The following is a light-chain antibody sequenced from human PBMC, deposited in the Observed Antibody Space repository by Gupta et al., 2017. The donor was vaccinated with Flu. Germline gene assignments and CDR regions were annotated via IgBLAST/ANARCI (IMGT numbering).Light chain of an antibody. V-gene: IGKV2-24*01. Sequence: VTLGQPASISCRSSQSLVHFNGKTYLSWLQQRPGQPPRLLIYEVSNRFSGVPDRFSGSGAGTDFTLKISRVEAEDVGIYYCRQATQMPNTFGGGTKVEIK. CDR1: QSLVHFNGKTY. J-gene: IGKJ4*01. CDR2: EVS. CDR3: RQATQMPNT.